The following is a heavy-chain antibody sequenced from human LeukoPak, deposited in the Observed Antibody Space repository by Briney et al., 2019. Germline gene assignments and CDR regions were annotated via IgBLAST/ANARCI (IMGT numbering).Heavy chain of an antibody. CDR2: IYPGDSDT. CDR1: GYIFTSYW. J-gene: IGHJ4*02. V-gene: IGHV5-51*01. D-gene: IGHD3-22*01. Sequence: GESLKISCKASGYIFTSYWIGWVRQMPGKGLERMGIIYPGDSDTRYSPSFQGQVTISADKYISTAYLQWSSLKASDTAMFYCARQPDSSGSPLYWGQGTLVSVSS. CDR3: ARQPDSSGSPLY.